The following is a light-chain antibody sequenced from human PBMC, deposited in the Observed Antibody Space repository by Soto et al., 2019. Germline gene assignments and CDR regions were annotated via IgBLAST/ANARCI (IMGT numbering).Light chain of an antibody. CDR2: VAS. J-gene: IGKJ3*01. CDR3: QQSFTTPFT. V-gene: IGKV1-39*01. Sequence: DIQMTQSPSSLSTSVEDKVTITCRASQSISKYLNWYQQKPGKAPKLLISVASSLQSEVPSRFSGDGSETDFTLSISSLQPEDSATYYCQQSFTTPFTFGPGTKVDVK. CDR1: QSISKY.